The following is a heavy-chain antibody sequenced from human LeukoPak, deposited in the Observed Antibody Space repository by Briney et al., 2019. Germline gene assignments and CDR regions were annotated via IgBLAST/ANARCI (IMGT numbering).Heavy chain of an antibody. J-gene: IGHJ4*02. V-gene: IGHV4-4*07. CDR3: AREQGYDSSGYDY. CDR1: GGSISSYY. D-gene: IGHD3-22*01. CDR2: IYSSGST. Sequence: PSETLSLTCTVSGGSISSYYWTWIRQPAGKGLEWIGRIYSSGSTNHNPSLKSRVSMSVDTSRNQFSLKLSSVTAADTAVYYCAREQGYDSSGYDYWGQGSLVTVSS.